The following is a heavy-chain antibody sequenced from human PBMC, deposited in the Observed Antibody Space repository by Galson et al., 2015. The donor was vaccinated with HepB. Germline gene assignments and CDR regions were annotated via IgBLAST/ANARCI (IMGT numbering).Heavy chain of an antibody. D-gene: IGHD6-19*01. CDR3: ARDLHSSGFVPFGY. V-gene: IGHV3-30-3*01. CDR1: GFTFSSYA. Sequence: SLRLSCAAAGFTFSSYAMHWFRQAPGEGLEWVALISYDGSNKYYADSVKGRFTISRDNSKNTLHLQMNSPRAEDTAVYYCARDLHSSGFVPFGYWGQGTLVTVSS. J-gene: IGHJ4*02. CDR2: ISYDGSNK.